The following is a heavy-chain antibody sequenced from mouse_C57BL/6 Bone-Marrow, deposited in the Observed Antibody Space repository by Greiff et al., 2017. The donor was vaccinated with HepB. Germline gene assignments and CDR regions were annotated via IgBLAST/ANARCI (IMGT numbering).Heavy chain of an antibody. CDR1: GYTFTSYD. CDR2: IYPRDGDT. J-gene: IGHJ3*01. CDR3: ARGAY. Sequence: LQESGPELVKPGASVKLSCKASGYTFTSYDINWVKQRPGQGLEWIGWIYPRDGDTNYNGKFKGKATLTADKSSSTAYMQLSSLTSEDSAVYFCARGAYWGQGTLVTVSA. V-gene: IGHV1S56*01.